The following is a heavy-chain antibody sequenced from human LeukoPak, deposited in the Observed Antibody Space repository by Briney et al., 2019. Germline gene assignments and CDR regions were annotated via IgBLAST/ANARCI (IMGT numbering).Heavy chain of an antibody. J-gene: IGHJ4*02. V-gene: IGHV1-46*01. Sequence: ASVKVSCTASGYTFTSYYMHWVRQAPGQGFEWMGIINPSGGSTTYAQKFQGRVTMTRDTSTSTVYMELSSLRSEDTAAFYCARGGSLAAAPHRYYFDYWGQGTPVTVSS. D-gene: IGHD6-19*01. CDR2: INPSGGST. CDR3: ARGGSLAAAPHRYYFDY. CDR1: GYTFTSYY.